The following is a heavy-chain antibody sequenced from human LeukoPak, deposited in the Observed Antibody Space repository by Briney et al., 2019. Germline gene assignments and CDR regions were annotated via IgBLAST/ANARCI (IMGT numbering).Heavy chain of an antibody. CDR1: GYTFTSYH. J-gene: IGHJ5*02. Sequence: ASVKVSCKASGYTFTSYHMHWVRQAPGQGLEWMGIINPSGGSTSYAQKFQGRVTMTRGMSTSTVYMELSSLRSEDTAVYYCARDQCTNGVCYLSWFDPWGQGTLVTVSS. V-gene: IGHV1-46*01. CDR3: ARDQCTNGVCYLSWFDP. CDR2: INPSGGST. D-gene: IGHD2-8*01.